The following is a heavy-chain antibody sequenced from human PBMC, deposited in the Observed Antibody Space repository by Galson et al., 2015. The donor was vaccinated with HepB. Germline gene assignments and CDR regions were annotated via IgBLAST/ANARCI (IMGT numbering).Heavy chain of an antibody. Sequence: SLRLSCAASGFSFSEHGIHWVRQAPGKGLEWLAVVSYDGISKYYADSVKGRLTISRNNSENMAFLKMSSLRGEDTAVYYCAKNRLMLASYYFYYGMDVWGQGTTVIVSS. J-gene: IGHJ6*02. CDR3: AKNRLMLASYYFYYGMDV. D-gene: IGHD3-16*01. V-gene: IGHV3-30*18. CDR1: GFSFSEHG. CDR2: VSYDGISK.